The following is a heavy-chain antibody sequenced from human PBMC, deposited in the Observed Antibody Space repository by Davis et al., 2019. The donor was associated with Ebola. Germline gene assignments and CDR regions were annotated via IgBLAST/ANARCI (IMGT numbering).Heavy chain of an antibody. J-gene: IGHJ4*02. CDR1: GYSFSTYW. D-gene: IGHD2-15*01. Sequence: PGGSLRLSCTASGYSFSTYWIGWVRQMPGKGLESMGVIYPGDYEIKYSPSLQGQVTISVDNASATAYLQWASLKASDSAMYYCARRGGYARFTYDHWGQGTLVTVSS. CDR2: IYPGDYEI. V-gene: IGHV5-51*01. CDR3: ARRGGYARFTYDH.